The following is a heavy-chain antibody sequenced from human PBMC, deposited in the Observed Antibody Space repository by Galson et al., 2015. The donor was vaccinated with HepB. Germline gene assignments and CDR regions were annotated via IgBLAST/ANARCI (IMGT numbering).Heavy chain of an antibody. D-gene: IGHD6-19*01. CDR3: ARGIAVASSYYFDY. V-gene: IGHV1-18*04. Sequence: SVKVSCTASGYTFAAYGINWVRQAPGQGLEWMGWISSHNGNTNYAQKVQGRVTMTTDISSSTAYMELRSLTSDDTAVYYCARGIAVASSYYFDYWGQGTLVTVSS. CDR1: GYTFAAYG. CDR2: ISSHNGNT. J-gene: IGHJ4*02.